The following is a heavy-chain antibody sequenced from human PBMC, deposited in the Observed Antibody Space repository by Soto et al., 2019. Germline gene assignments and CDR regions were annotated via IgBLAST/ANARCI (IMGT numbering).Heavy chain of an antibody. Sequence: QVQLQESGPGLVKPSQTLSLTCTVSGGSISSGGYYWSWIRQHPGKGLEWIGYIYYSGSTYYNPSLKSRITKSVDTSKNQVSQKLSSVTAADTAVYYCARGTLGVGGDRYFDYWGQGTLVTVSS. CDR2: IYYSGST. CDR1: GGSISSGGYY. V-gene: IGHV4-31*03. CDR3: ARGTLGVGGDRYFDY. J-gene: IGHJ4*02. D-gene: IGHD3-10*01.